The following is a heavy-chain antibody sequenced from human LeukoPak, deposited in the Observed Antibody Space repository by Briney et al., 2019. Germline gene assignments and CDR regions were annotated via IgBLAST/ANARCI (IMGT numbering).Heavy chain of an antibody. CDR3: ARGGGGSRKRYYYYYMDV. J-gene: IGHJ6*03. V-gene: IGHV4-34*01. CDR2: INHSGST. CDR1: GGSISSYY. D-gene: IGHD2-15*01. Sequence: SETLSLTCTVSGGSISSYYWSWIRQPPGKGLEWIGEINHSGSTNYNPSLKSRVTISVDTSKNQFSLKLSSVTAADTAVYYCARGGGGSRKRYYYYYMDVWGKGTTVTVSS.